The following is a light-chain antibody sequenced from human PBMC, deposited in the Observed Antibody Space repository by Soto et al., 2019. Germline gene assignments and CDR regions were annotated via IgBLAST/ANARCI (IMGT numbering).Light chain of an antibody. J-gene: IGLJ2*01. V-gene: IGLV2-14*01. CDR2: DVS. Sequence: QSALPQPASVSGSPGPSIAISCTGTSSDVGGYNYVSWYQQHPGKAPKLMIYDVSNRPSGVSNRFSGSKSGNTASLTISGLQAEDEADYYCSSYTSSSIVFGGGTKLTV. CDR1: SSDVGGYNY. CDR3: SSYTSSSIV.